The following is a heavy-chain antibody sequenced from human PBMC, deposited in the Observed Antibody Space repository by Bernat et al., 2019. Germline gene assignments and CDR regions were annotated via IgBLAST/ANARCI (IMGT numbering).Heavy chain of an antibody. CDR2: ISYDGSNK. D-gene: IGHD6-19*01. CDR1: GFTFSSYA. V-gene: IGHV3-30-3*01. CDR3: ARDKAFQWLIGYNWFDP. J-gene: IGHJ5*02. Sequence: QVQLVESGGGVVQPGRSLRLSCAASGFTFSSYAMHWVRQAPGKGLEWVAVISYDGSNKYYADSVKGRFTISRDNSKNTLYLQMNSLRAEDTAVYYGARDKAFQWLIGYNWFDPWGQGTLVTVSS.